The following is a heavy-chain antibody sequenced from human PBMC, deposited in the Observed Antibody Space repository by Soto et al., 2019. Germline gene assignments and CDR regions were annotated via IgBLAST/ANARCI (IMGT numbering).Heavy chain of an antibody. Sequence: GGSLRLSCAASGFTFSSYWMSWVRQAPGKGLEWVANIKQDGSEKYYVDSVKGRFTISRDNAKNSLYLQMNSLRAEDTAVYYCASHGEIWNPKSGLDYWGQGTLVTVSS. CDR3: ASHGEIWNPKSGLDY. CDR2: IKQDGSEK. D-gene: IGHD1-1*01. CDR1: GFTFSSYW. J-gene: IGHJ4*02. V-gene: IGHV3-7*01.